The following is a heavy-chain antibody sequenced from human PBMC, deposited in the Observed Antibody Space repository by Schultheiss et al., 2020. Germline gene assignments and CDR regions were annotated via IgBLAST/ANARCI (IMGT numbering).Heavy chain of an antibody. V-gene: IGHV3-23*01. D-gene: IGHD3-22*01. Sequence: GASLKISCAASGFTFSNSAMSWVRQAPGKRLEWVSAISASGGSTYYADSVKGRFTISRDNSKSTLYLQINSLRAEDTAVYYCLKYYDSSGFPTFFDFWGQGTLVTVSS. CDR2: ISASGGST. J-gene: IGHJ4*02. CDR3: LKYYDSSGFPTFFDF. CDR1: GFTFSNSA.